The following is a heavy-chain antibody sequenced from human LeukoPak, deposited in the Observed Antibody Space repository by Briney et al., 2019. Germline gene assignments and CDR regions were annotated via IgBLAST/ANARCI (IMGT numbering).Heavy chain of an antibody. CDR1: GGSLSSSHYS. Sequence: SETLSLTCTVSGGSLSSSHYSWGWIRQPPGKGLEWIGSIYSGGSTYYNPSLKSRVTISVDTSKNQFSLKLSSVTAADTAVYYCARVCRSPVKYDSSGYNDYWGQGTLVTVSS. J-gene: IGHJ4*02. CDR2: IYSGGST. V-gene: IGHV4-39*07. D-gene: IGHD3-22*01. CDR3: ARVCRSPVKYDSSGYNDY.